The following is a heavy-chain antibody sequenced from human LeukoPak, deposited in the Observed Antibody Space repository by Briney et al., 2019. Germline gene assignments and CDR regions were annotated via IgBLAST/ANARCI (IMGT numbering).Heavy chain of an antibody. V-gene: IGHV3-21*01. J-gene: IGHJ4*02. D-gene: IGHD3-22*01. CDR2: ISSSSRDI. Sequence: GGSLRLSCAASGFTFTSYAMNWVRQAPGKGLEWVSSISSSSRDINYADSVKGPFTISRDNAWNSLYLQMNSLRAEATAVYYCARDSDSSGHYYMDYFDYWGQGALVTVSS. CDR3: ARDSDSSGHYYMDYFDY. CDR1: GFTFTSYA.